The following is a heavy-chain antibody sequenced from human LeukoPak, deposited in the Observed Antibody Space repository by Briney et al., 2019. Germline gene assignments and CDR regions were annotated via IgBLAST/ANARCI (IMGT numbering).Heavy chain of an antibody. V-gene: IGHV4-31*03. J-gene: IGHJ5*02. CDR1: GGSISSGGYY. CDR2: IYYSGST. CDR3: ARVKLDVAAAGRGNWFDP. Sequence: PSETLSLTCTVSGGSISSGGYYWSWIRQHPGKGLEWIGYIYYSGSTYYNPSLKSRVTISVDTSKNQFSLKLSSVTAADTAVYYCARVKLDVAAAGRGNWFDPWGQGTLVTVSS. D-gene: IGHD6-13*01.